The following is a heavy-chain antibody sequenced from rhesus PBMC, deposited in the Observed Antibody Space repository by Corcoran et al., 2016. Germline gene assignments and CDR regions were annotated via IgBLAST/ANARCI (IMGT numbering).Heavy chain of an antibody. D-gene: IGHD6-25*01. CDR3: ARDLAGSGSLDY. J-gene: IGHJ4*01. CDR2: ISYSGST. V-gene: IGHV4-122*02. CDR1: GYSISSGYG. Sequence: QLQLQESGPGLVKPSETLSLTCAVSGYSISSGYGLSWIRQPPWKGLEWIGYISYSGSTTYNPSPTSRVTISSDTSKNQFALKLSSVTAADTAVYYCARDLAGSGSLDYWGQGVLVTVSS.